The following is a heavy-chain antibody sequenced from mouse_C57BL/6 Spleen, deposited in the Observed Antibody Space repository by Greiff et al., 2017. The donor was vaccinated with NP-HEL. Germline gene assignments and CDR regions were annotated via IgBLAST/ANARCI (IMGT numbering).Heavy chain of an antibody. CDR1: GFTFSSYA. CDR3: ARDEDYDHAMDY. D-gene: IGHD2-4*01. V-gene: IGHV5-4*01. Sequence: EVQVVESGGGLVKPGGSLKLSCAASGFTFSSYAMSWVRQTPEKRLEWVATISDGGSYTYYPDNVKGRFTISRDNAKNNLYLQMSHLKSEDTAMYYCARDEDYDHAMDYWGQGTSVTVAS. J-gene: IGHJ4*01. CDR2: ISDGGSYT.